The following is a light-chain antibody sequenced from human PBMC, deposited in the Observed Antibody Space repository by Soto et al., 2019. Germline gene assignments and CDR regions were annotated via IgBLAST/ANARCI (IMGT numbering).Light chain of an antibody. J-gene: IGLJ1*01. V-gene: IGLV2-14*03. CDR1: SSDIGGFNH. Sequence: QSVLAQPASVSGSPGQSITISCTGTSSDIGGFNHVSWYLQHPGKAPQLMIYDVTNRPSGVSNRFSGSKSGNTASLAISGLQAEDEADYYCSSFTSSGALYVXGAGTKVTVL. CDR2: DVT. CDR3: SSFTSSGALYV.